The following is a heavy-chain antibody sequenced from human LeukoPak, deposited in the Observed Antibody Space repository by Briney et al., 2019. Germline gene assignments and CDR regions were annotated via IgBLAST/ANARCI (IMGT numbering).Heavy chain of an antibody. V-gene: IGHV3-23*01. D-gene: IGHD5-12*01. CDR2: ISGSGGST. J-gene: IGHJ4*02. Sequence: QPGGSLRLSCAASGFTFSSYAMSWVRQAPGKGLEWVSVISGSGGSTYYADSVKGRFTISRDNSKNTLYLQMNSLRAEDTAVYYCANGYSGYDFTHFDYWGQGTLVTVSS. CDR3: ANGYSGYDFTHFDY. CDR1: GFTFSSYA.